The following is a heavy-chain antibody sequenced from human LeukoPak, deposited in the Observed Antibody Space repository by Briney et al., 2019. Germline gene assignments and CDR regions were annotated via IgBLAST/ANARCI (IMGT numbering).Heavy chain of an antibody. Sequence: ASVKVSCKASGYTFTSYGISWVRQAPGQGLGWMGWISAYNGNTNYAQKLQGRVTMTTDTSTSTAYMALRSLRSDDTAVYYCARDPNPYDRDNYYYYGMDVWGQGTTVTVSS. J-gene: IGHJ6*02. CDR3: ARDPNPYDRDNYYYYGMDV. CDR2: ISAYNGNT. CDR1: GYTFTSYG. V-gene: IGHV1-18*01. D-gene: IGHD3-22*01.